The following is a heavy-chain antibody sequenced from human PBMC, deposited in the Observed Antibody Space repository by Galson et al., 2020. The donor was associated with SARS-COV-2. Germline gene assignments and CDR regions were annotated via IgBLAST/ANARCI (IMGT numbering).Heavy chain of an antibody. CDR3: ARPLIRFLEGLVVDYYYMDV. D-gene: IGHD3-3*01. CDR2: IRSSGSTI. V-gene: IGHV3-11*01. J-gene: IGHJ6*03. Sequence: GESLKTPRAASGFPLSDYYMSRIRQAPGNGLEWVSYIRSSGSTIHYADPVKGRFTLSRDHAKNSPYLQMNSLRTADTALDYVARPLIRFLEGLVVDYYYMDVWGKGTTVTVSS. CDR1: GFPLSDYY.